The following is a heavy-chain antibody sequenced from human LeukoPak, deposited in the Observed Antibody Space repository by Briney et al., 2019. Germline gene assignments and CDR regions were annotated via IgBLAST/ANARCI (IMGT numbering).Heavy chain of an antibody. CDR2: IYPGDSDT. Sequence: GGSLKISCKGSGYSFNTYWIAWVRQMPGKGLEWMGSIYPGDSDTKYSASFQGQVTISADKSTSTAYLQWSSLKASDTAIYYCARRSGMAARRGGMDLWGQGNTVTVSS. D-gene: IGHD6-6*01. CDR1: GYSFNTYW. CDR3: ARRSGMAARRGGMDL. V-gene: IGHV5-51*01. J-gene: IGHJ6*02.